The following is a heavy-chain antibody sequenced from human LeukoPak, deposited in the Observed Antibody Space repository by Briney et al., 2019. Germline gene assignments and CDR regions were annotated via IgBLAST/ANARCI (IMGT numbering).Heavy chain of an antibody. CDR3: ARVAHRSSPADGMDV. V-gene: IGHV3-74*01. CDR2: INSDGSST. Sequence: PGRSLRLSCAASGFTLSSYWMHWVRQAPGKELVWVSRINSDGSSTSYADSVKGRFTISRDNAKNTLYLQMNSLRAEDTAVYYCARVAHRSSPADGMDVWGQGTTVTVSS. J-gene: IGHJ6*02. CDR1: GFTLSSYW. D-gene: IGHD6-13*01.